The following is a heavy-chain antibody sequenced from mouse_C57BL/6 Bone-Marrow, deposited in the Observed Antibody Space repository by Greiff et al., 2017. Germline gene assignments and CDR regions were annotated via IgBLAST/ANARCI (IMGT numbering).Heavy chain of an antibody. J-gene: IGHJ3*01. CDR1: GYPFTCHW. CDR3: ASSWLRTFAY. Sequence: QVQLQQSGAELAKPWALVKLSCKASGYPFTCHWQHWVKQRPGQGLEWIGNINPRSGYTKYNQKFKDKATLTADKSSSTAYMQLSSLTYEDSAVYDCASSWLRTFAYWGQGTLVTVSA. CDR2: INPRSGYT. D-gene: IGHD2-2*01. V-gene: IGHV1-7*01.